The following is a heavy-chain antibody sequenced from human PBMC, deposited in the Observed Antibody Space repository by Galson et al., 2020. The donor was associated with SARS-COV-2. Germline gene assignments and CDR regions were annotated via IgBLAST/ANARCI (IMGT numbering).Heavy chain of an antibody. CDR1: GFTFSSYA. D-gene: IGHD5-12*01. V-gene: IGHV3-23*01. Sequence: GGSLRLSCAASGFTFSSYAMSWVRQAPGKGLEWVSGISGSGISTYHADSVKGRFTVSRDNSRNTLYLQVNSLRAEDTAVYYCAKGGAYSNSDYDYTIDYWGQGTLVTVSS. CDR2: ISGSGIST. CDR3: AKGGAYSNSDYDYTIDY. J-gene: IGHJ4*02.